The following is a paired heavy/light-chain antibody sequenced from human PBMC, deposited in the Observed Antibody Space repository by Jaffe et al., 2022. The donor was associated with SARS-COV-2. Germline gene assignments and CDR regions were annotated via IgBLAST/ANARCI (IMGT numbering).Heavy chain of an antibody. CDR2: INHSGST. CDR1: GGSIASSKW. D-gene: IGHD3-3*01. J-gene: IGHJ4*02. Sequence: QVQLQESGPGLVKPSGTLSLTCAVSGGSIASSKWWSWVRQPPGKGLEWIGEINHSGSTSYSPSLQSRVTISVDKSKNQFSLNLSSVTAADTAVYFCARADWSGYDSWGQGTLVTVSS. V-gene: IGHV4-4*02. CDR3: ARADWSGYDS.
Light chain of an antibody. J-gene: IGKJ2*01. CDR1: QSVSSY. Sequence: EVVLTQSPATLSLSPGNGATLSCRASQSVSSYLAWYQQKPGQAPRLLIYDASIRAAGVPARFTGSGSGTDFTLTISSLEPEDFAIYYCQQRSHWPPEDTFGQGTTLEIK. CDR3: QQRSHWPPEDT. V-gene: IGKV3-11*01. CDR2: DAS.